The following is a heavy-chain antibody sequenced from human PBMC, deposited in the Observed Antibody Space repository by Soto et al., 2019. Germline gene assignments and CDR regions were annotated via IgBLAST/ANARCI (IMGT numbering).Heavy chain of an antibody. D-gene: IGHD5-12*01. J-gene: IGHJ1*01. Sequence: ASVKVSCKASGFSFIDYSILWVRQAPGQSLEWLGWINAGNGNTKYSHKFQDRVTITSDTSATTTYMELRSLRSEDTAVFYCARSAKETWLPDFWGQGTLVTVSS. V-gene: IGHV1-3*01. CDR3: ARSAKETWLPDF. CDR1: GFSFIDYS. CDR2: INAGNGNT.